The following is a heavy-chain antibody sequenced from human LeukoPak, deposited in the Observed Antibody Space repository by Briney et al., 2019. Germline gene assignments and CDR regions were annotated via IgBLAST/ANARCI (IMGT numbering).Heavy chain of an antibody. J-gene: IGHJ4*02. D-gene: IGHD6-13*01. V-gene: IGHV5-51*01. CDR2: IYPGDSDT. CDR1: GYSFSSYW. CDR3: ARTGYTTNWYFDF. Sequence: GESLKISCKGSGYSFSSYWIGWVRQMPGKGLEWMGIIYPGDSDTKYGPSFQGQVTISVDKSINTAYLRWSSLKASDTARYYCARTGYTTNWYFDFWGQGTLVTVSS.